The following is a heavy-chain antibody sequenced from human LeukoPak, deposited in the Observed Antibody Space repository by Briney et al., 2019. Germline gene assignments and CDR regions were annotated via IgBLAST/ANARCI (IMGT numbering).Heavy chain of an antibody. CDR2: ISYDGSNK. J-gene: IGHJ4*02. V-gene: IGHV3-30*03. Sequence: GRSLRLSCAASGFTFSSYGMHWVRQAPGKGLEWVAVISYDGSNKYYADSVKGRFTISRDNSKNTLYLQMNSLRAEDTAVYYCARDHGGSYGDLPDYWGQGTLVTVSS. CDR3: ARDHGGSYGDLPDY. D-gene: IGHD1-26*01. CDR1: GFTFSSYG.